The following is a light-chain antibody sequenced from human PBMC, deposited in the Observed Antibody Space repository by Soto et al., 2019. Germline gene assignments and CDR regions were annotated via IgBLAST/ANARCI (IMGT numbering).Light chain of an antibody. Sequence: EVVMRQSPATLSVSPGEGATLSCRASQSVSSTYLAWYQQKPGQAPRLLIYGASTRDTDFPARFSGSGSGTEFTLTISSLQSEVSAVYYCQQYTNWPRTFGQGTKVDIK. CDR2: GAS. CDR1: QSVSSTY. V-gene: IGKV3-15*01. J-gene: IGKJ1*01. CDR3: QQYTNWPRT.